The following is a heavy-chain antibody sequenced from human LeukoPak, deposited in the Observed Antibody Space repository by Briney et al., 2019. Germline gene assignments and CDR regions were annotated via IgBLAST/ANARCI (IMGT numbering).Heavy chain of an antibody. D-gene: IGHD6-19*01. V-gene: IGHV3-23*01. Sequence: GGSLRLSCAASGFTFSSFAMSWVRRAPGKGLEWVSAISGSDGSTYYADSVKGRFTISRDNSKNTVYLQMNSLRAEDTAIYYCAKYSRIAVAGTVDYWGQGTLVTVSS. CDR1: GFTFSSFA. CDR3: AKYSRIAVAGTVDY. CDR2: ISGSDGST. J-gene: IGHJ4*02.